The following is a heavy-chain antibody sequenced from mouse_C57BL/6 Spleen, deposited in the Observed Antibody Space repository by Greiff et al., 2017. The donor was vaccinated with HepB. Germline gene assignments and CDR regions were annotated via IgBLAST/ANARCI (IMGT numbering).Heavy chain of an antibody. CDR1: GYTFTDYY. CDR2: INPNNGGT. V-gene: IGHV1-26*01. J-gene: IGHJ1*03. Sequence: EVQLQQSGPELVKPGASVKISCKASGYTFTDYYMNWVKQSHGKSLEWIGDINPNNGGTSYNQKFKGKATLTVDKSSSTAYMELRSLTSEDSAVYYCGSALLRYFDVWGTGTTVTVSS. CDR3: GSALLRYFDV. D-gene: IGHD1-1*01.